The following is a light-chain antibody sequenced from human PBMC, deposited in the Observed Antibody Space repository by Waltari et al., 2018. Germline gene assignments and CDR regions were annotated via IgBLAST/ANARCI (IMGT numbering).Light chain of an antibody. Sequence: DIQMTQSPSSLSASVGDRITITCRASQSISTSLNWYQQKPGTAPKLLIYAASSLQSGVPSRFSGSGSGTDFTLTISSLQPEDFATYYCQLSFSTPYTFGQGTKLEIK. CDR3: QLSFSTPYT. V-gene: IGKV1-39*01. CDR1: QSISTS. J-gene: IGKJ2*01. CDR2: AAS.